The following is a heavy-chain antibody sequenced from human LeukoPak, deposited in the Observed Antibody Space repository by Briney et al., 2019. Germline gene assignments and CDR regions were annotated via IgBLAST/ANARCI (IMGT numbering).Heavy chain of an antibody. CDR2: ISYDGSNE. Sequence: QSGGTLRLSCAASGGTFSSYGMHWVRQAPGRGLEWVAVISYDGSNEHYADSVKDRFTISRDNSKNTVYMQMNSLRAEDTAVYYCARDEVVDSLDGYYYYYYMDVWGKGTTVTVSS. V-gene: IGHV3-30*03. J-gene: IGHJ6*03. CDR1: GGTFSSYG. CDR3: ARDEVVDSLDGYYYYYYMDV. D-gene: IGHD2-21*01.